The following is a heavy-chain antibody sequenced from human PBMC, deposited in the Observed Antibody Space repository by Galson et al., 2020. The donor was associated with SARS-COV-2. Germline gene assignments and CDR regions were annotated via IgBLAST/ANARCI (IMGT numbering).Heavy chain of an antibody. J-gene: IGHJ4*02. D-gene: IGHD2-2*01. V-gene: IGHV3-9*01. Sequence: GGSLRLSCATSGFTFDDYAMHWVRQAPGKGLEWVSGITWNSGKIGYADALKGRFTISRDNTRNSLYLQMSSLRSEDTALYYCARGTGAAILGIDSWGQGTLVTVSS. CDR1: GFTFDDYA. CDR2: ITWNSGKI. CDR3: ARGTGAAILGIDS.